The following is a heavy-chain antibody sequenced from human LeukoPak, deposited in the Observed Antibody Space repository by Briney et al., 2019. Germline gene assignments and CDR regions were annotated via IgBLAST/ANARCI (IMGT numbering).Heavy chain of an antibody. CDR2: IYSGGST. J-gene: IGHJ4*02. CDR3: AKVRGTPYYFDY. CDR1: GFTVSSNY. D-gene: IGHD3-10*01. Sequence: GGSLRLSCAASGFTVSSNYMSWVRQAPGKGLEWVSVIYSGGSTYYADSVKGRFTISRDNSKNTLYLQMNSLRAEDTAVYYCAKVRGTPYYFDYWGQGTLVTVSS. V-gene: IGHV3-53*01.